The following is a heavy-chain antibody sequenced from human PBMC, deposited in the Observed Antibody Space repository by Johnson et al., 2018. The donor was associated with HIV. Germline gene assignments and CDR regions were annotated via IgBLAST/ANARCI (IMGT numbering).Heavy chain of an antibody. CDR3: AKSEGDSSSWSHTVDAFDI. CDR2: INSDGSST. D-gene: IGHD6-13*01. J-gene: IGHJ3*02. CDR1: GFTFSDYY. Sequence: EVQLVESGGGLVKPGGSLRLSCAASGFTFSDYYMTWIRQAPGKGLEWVSRINSDGSSTTYADSVKGRFTISRDNSKNTLYLQMNSLRAEDTAVYYCAKSEGDSSSWSHTVDAFDIWGQGTMVTVSS. V-gene: IGHV3-74*02.